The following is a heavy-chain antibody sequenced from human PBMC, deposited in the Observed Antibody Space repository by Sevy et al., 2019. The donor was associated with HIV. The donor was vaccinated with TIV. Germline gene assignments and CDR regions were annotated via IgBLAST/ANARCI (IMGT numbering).Heavy chain of an antibody. D-gene: IGHD3-10*01. J-gene: IGHJ6*02. CDR1: GFTFSNAW. CDR2: IKSKTDGGTT. V-gene: IGHV3-15*07. CDR3: TTDRPEGSGSYYYGMEV. Sequence: GGSLRLSCAASGFTFSNAWMNWVRQAPGKGLEWVGRIKSKTDGGTTDYSAPVKGRFTISRDDSKNTLYLQMNSLKTEDTAVYYCTTDRPEGSGSYYYGMEVWGQGTTVTVSS.